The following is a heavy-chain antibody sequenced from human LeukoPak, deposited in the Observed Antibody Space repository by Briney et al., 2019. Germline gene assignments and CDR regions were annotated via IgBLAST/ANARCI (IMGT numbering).Heavy chain of an antibody. CDR3: AKETIRFGDPPGY. V-gene: IGHV3-23*01. J-gene: IGHJ4*02. CDR2: ISGSGGST. CDR1: GFTFSSYA. Sequence: PGGXLXXXCAASGFTFSSYAMSWVRQAPGKGLEGVSAISGSGGSTYYADSVKGGFTISRDNSKKTLCLQMNSLRAEDTAVYYCAKETIRFGDPPGYWGQGTLVTVSS. D-gene: IGHD3-10*01.